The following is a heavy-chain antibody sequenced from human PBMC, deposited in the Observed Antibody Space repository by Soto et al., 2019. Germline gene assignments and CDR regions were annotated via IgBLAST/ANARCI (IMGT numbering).Heavy chain of an antibody. D-gene: IGHD2-15*01. CDR3: ERGSRMRIPAASGRDYYYHGLDV. CDR1: GGSFSGYY. Sequence: QVQLQQWGAGLLKPSETLSLNCAVYGGSFSGYYWSGIRQPPGEGVGWIGEINNRGSITYNPSLKSQVTISVATSKNQFSLKLNSVTAADTAVFYCERGSRMRIPAASGRDYYYHGLDVWGQGTEVTVTS. CDR2: INNRGSI. J-gene: IGHJ6*02. V-gene: IGHV4-34*01.